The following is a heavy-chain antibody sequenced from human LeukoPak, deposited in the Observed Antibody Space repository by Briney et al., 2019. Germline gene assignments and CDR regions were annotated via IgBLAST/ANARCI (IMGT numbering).Heavy chain of an antibody. V-gene: IGHV1-46*01. D-gene: IGHD2-2*01. J-gene: IGHJ5*02. Sequence: ASVKVSCKASGYTVTTYYMHWVRQAPGQGLINPSGGSTSYAQKFQGRVTMTRDTSTSTIYMELSSLRSEDTAVYYCARDGRYCGSTSCRLNWFDPWGQGTLVTVSS. CDR3: ARDGRYCGSTSCRLNWFDP. CDR1: GYTVTTYY. CDR2: INPSGGST.